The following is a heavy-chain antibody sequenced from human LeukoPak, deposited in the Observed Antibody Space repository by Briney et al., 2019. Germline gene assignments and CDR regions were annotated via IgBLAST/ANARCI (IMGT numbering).Heavy chain of an antibody. D-gene: IGHD3-3*01. CDR2: IGTAGDT. CDR3: ARSFSSGNMGAFDI. CDR1: GFTFSSYD. Sequence: GGSLRLSCAASGFTFSSYDMHWVRQATGKGLEWVSAIGTAGDTYYPGSVKGRFTISRENAKNSLYLQMNSLRAGDTAVYYCARSFSSGNMGAFDIWGQGTMVTVSS. V-gene: IGHV3-13*01. J-gene: IGHJ3*02.